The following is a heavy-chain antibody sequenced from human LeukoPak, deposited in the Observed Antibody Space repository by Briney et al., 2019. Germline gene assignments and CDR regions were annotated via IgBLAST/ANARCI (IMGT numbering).Heavy chain of an antibody. Sequence: GGSLRLSCAASGFTFDDYAMHWVRQAPGKGLEWVSGISWNSGSIGYADSVKGRFTISRDNAKDSLYLQMSSLRAEDTAVYYCARESGSVTSEVDFDYWGQGTLVTVSS. J-gene: IGHJ4*02. CDR1: GFTFDDYA. CDR2: ISWNSGSI. D-gene: IGHD4-17*01. V-gene: IGHV3-9*01. CDR3: ARESGSVTSEVDFDY.